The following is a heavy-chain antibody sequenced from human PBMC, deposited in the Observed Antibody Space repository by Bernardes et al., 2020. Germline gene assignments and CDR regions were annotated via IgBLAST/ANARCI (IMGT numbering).Heavy chain of an antibody. J-gene: IGHJ3*02. D-gene: IGHD2-2*01. CDR1: GGSISSSSYY. V-gene: IGHV4-39*01. CDR3: ARHVSYDIVVVPAAEPSPFDI. Sequence: SETLSLTCTVSGGSISSSSYYWGWIRQPPGMGLEWIGSIYYSGSTYYNPSLKSRVTISVDTSKNQFSLKLSSVTAADTAVYYCARHVSYDIVVVPAAEPSPFDIWGQGTMVTVSS. CDR2: IYYSGST.